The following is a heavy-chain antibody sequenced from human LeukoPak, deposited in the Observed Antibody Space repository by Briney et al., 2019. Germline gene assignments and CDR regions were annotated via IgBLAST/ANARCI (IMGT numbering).Heavy chain of an antibody. CDR3: ARVGWDYYGSGRPAWFDP. J-gene: IGHJ5*02. V-gene: IGHV1-2*02. CDR2: INPNSGGT. CDR1: GYTFTGYY. D-gene: IGHD3-10*01. Sequence: HEASVKVSCKASGYTFTGYYMHWVRQAPGQGLEWMGWINPNSGGTNYAQKFQGRVTMTRDTSISTAYMELSRLRSDDTAVYYCARVGWDYYGSGRPAWFDPWGQGTLVTVSS.